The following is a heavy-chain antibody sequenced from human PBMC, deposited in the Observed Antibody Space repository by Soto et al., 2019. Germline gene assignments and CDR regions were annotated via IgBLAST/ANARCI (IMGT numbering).Heavy chain of an antibody. CDR2: ISYDGSNK. V-gene: IGHV3-30*18. Sequence: QVQLVESGGGVVQPGRSLRLSCAASGFTFSSYGMHWVRQAPGKGLEWVAVISYDGSNKYYADSVKGRFTISRDNSKNTRYLQMNSLRAEDTAVYYCAKPIRGWYYYGMDVWGQGTTVTVSS. J-gene: IGHJ6*02. D-gene: IGHD2-15*01. CDR1: GFTFSSYG. CDR3: AKPIRGWYYYGMDV.